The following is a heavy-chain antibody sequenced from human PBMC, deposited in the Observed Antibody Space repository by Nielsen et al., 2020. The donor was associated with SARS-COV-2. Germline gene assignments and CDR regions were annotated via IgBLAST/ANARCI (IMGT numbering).Heavy chain of an antibody. V-gene: IGHV3-30*02. CDR2: IRYDGSNK. Sequence: GSLKISCAASGFTFSSYGMHWVRQAPGKGLEWVAFIRYDGSNKYYADSVKGRFTISRDNSKNTLYLQMNSLRAEDTAVYYCARRYSGSYFSLYYYYGMDVWGQGTTVTVSS. CDR3: ARRYSGSYFSLYYYYGMDV. J-gene: IGHJ6*02. D-gene: IGHD1-26*01. CDR1: GFTFSSYG.